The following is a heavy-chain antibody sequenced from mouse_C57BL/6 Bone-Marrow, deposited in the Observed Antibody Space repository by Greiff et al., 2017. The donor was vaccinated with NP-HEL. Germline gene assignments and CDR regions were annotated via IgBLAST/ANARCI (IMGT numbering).Heavy chain of an antibody. Sequence: VQLQQPGAELVRPGSSVKLSCKASGYTFTSYWMDWVKQRPGQGLEWIGNIYPSDSETHYNQKFKDKATLTVDKSSSTVYMQLSRLTSEDAAVYYCARTIRTSYYAMDYWGQGTSVTVSS. CDR2: IYPSDSET. D-gene: IGHD3-2*02. V-gene: IGHV1-61*01. CDR1: GYTFTSYW. J-gene: IGHJ4*01. CDR3: ARTIRTSYYAMDY.